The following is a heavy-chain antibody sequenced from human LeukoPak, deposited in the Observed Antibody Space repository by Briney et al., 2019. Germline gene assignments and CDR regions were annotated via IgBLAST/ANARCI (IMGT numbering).Heavy chain of an antibody. CDR2: IDYNGRT. Sequence: SETLSLTCTVSGGSVSSGTYFLNWIRQAPGKGLEWIGYIDYNGRTNYNPSLKSRVTISVGTSKNQFPLKVSSVTATDTAVYYCARGSGWLTDHWGQGTLVTVSS. J-gene: IGHJ4*02. V-gene: IGHV4-61*01. D-gene: IGHD6-19*01. CDR1: GGSVSSGTYF. CDR3: ARGSGWLTDH.